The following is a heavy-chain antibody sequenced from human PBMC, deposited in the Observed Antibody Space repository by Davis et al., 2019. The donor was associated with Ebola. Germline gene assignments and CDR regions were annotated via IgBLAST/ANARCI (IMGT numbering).Heavy chain of an antibody. CDR1: GYTFTGYY. CDR2: INPNSGGT. Sequence: ASVKVSCKTSGYTFTGYYMHWVRQAPGQGLEWMGWINPNSGGTNYAQKLQGRVTMTTDTSTSTAYMELRSLRSDDTAVYYCARDFPRYDFWSGYTPHFDYWGQGTLVTVSS. J-gene: IGHJ4*02. D-gene: IGHD3-3*01. V-gene: IGHV1-2*02. CDR3: ARDFPRYDFWSGYTPHFDY.